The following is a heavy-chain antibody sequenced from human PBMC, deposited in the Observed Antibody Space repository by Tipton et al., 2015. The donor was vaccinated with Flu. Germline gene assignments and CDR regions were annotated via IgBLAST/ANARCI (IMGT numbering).Heavy chain of an antibody. CDR3: ARARIYQGADS. V-gene: IGHV4-38-2*01. CDR2: IHHAGNT. Sequence: TLSLTCYVSGDSVGSDFYWGWIRQPPGQGLEWIGNIHHAGNTYYNPSLKSRVTISVDRSKNQFSLRLSSVTAADSAIYYCARARIYQGADSWGQGTLVTVSS. J-gene: IGHJ4*02. D-gene: IGHD2-2*01. CDR1: GDSVGSDFY.